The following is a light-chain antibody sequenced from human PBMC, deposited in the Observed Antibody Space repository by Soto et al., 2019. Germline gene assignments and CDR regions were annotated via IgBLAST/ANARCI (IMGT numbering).Light chain of an antibody. V-gene: IGKV3-20*01. CDR2: AAS. CDR1: QNVHEY. J-gene: IGKJ1*01. Sequence: EDELTQCRATRCLSRGKGANLSCMACQNVHEYLAWYQQQPGLAPRLLIYAASRRATGIPDRFSGSGSGTDFTLTISRLEPEDFAVYYCQQYGSSPWTFGQGTKVDIK. CDR3: QQYGSSPWT.